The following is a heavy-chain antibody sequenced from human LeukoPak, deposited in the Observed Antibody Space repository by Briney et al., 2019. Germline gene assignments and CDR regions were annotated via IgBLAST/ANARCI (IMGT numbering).Heavy chain of an antibody. D-gene: IGHD2-2*02. J-gene: IGHJ6*03. Sequence: SETLSLTCTVSGGSISSYYWSWIRQPPGKGLEWIGYIYTSGSTNYNPSLKSRVTISVDTSKNQFSLKLSSVTAADTAVYYCARRKYCSSTSCYRTSSYMDVWGKGTTVTVSS. V-gene: IGHV4-4*09. CDR3: ARRKYCSSTSCYRTSSYMDV. CDR2: IYTSGST. CDR1: GGSISSYY.